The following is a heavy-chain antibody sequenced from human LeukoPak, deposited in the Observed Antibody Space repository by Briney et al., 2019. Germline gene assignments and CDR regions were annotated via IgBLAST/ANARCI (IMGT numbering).Heavy chain of an antibody. J-gene: IGHJ5*02. CDR3: ARDLGLDTWFDP. CDR2: IYYSGSA. Sequence: SETLSLTCTVSGGSISSHYWSWIRQPPGKGLEWIGYIYYSGSANYNPSLKSRVTISVDTSKNQFSLKLSSVTAADTAVYYCARDLGLDTWFDPWGQGTLVTVSS. V-gene: IGHV4-59*11. CDR1: GGSISSHY.